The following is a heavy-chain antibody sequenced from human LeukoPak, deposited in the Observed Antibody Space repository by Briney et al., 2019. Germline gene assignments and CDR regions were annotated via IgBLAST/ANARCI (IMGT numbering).Heavy chain of an antibody. D-gene: IGHD3-9*01. CDR1: GGSISSYY. Sequence: PSETLSLTCTVSGGSISSYYWSWIRQPPGKGLEWIGYIYYSGSTNYNPSLKSRVTISVDTSKNQFSLKLSSVTAADTAVYYCARDQDWVGDAFDTWGQGTMVTVSS. CDR3: ARDQDWVGDAFDT. J-gene: IGHJ3*02. V-gene: IGHV4-59*01. CDR2: IYYSGST.